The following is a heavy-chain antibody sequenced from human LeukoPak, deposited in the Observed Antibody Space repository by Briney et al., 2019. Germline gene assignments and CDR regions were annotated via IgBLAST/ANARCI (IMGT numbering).Heavy chain of an antibody. V-gene: IGHV3-30*04. CDR3: ARAVGAWNYDAFDI. Sequence: GRSLRLSCAASGFTFSSYAMHWVRQAPGKGLEWVAVISYDGSNKYYADSVKGRFTISRDNSKNTLYLQMNSLRAEDTAVYYCARAVGAWNYDAFDIWGQGTMVTVSS. CDR1: GFTFSSYA. D-gene: IGHD1-7*01. J-gene: IGHJ3*02. CDR2: ISYDGSNK.